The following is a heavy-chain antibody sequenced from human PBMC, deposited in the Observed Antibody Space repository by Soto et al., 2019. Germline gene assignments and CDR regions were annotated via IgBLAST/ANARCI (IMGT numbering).Heavy chain of an antibody. CDR3: ARDLSRDGYNSWFDP. CDR1: GGSISSYY. J-gene: IGHJ5*02. Sequence: SETLSLTCTVSGGSISSYYWSWIRQPPGKGLEWIGYIYYSGSTNYNPSLKSRVTISVDTSKNQFSLKLSSVTAADTAVYYCARDLSRDGYNSWFDPWGQGTLVTVSS. CDR2: IYYSGST. D-gene: IGHD5-12*01. V-gene: IGHV4-59*01.